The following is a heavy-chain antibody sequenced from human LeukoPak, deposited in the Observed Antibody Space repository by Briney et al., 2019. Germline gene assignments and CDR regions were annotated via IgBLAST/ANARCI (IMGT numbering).Heavy chain of an antibody. CDR1: GGSISSGSYY. CDR3: ARSYDTLTPAPHDP. D-gene: IGHD3-9*01. J-gene: IGHJ5*02. Sequence: SETLSLTCTVSGGSISSGSYYWSWIRQPAGKGLEWIGRIYTSGSTNYHPSLKSRVTISVDTSKNQFSLKLSSVTAADTAVYYCARSYDTLTPAPHDPWGQGILVTVSS. V-gene: IGHV4-61*02. CDR2: IYTSGST.